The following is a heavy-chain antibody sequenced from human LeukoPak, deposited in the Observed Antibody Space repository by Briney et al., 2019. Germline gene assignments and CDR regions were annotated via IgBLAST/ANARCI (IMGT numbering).Heavy chain of an antibody. CDR2: IYYSGST. CDR1: GGSISSSSYY. J-gene: IGHJ4*02. V-gene: IGHV4-39*01. Sequence: SSETLSLTCTVSGGSISSSSYYWGWIRQPPGKGLEWIGSIYYSGSTYYNPSLKSRVTISVDTSKNQFSPKLSSVTAADTAVYYCARQLGYCSSTSCYADNVDYWGQGTLVTVSS. D-gene: IGHD2-2*01. CDR3: ARQLGYCSSTSCYADNVDY.